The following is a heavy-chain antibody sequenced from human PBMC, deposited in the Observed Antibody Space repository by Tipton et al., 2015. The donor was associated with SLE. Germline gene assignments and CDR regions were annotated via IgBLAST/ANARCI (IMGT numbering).Heavy chain of an antibody. CDR3: ARDHLYYYDSSGDYAFDI. J-gene: IGHJ3*02. CDR1: GYTFTSYY. Sequence: QLVQSGAEVKKLGASVKVSCKASGYTFTSYYMHWVRQAPGQGLEWMGIINPSGGSTSYAQKFQGRVTMTRDTSTSTVYMELSSLRSEDTAVYYCARDHLYYYDSSGDYAFDIWGQGTMVTVSS. CDR2: INPSGGST. V-gene: IGHV1-46*01. D-gene: IGHD3-22*01.